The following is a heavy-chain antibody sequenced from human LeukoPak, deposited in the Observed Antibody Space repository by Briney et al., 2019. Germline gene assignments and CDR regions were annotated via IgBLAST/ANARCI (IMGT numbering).Heavy chain of an antibody. Sequence: PGGSLRLSCAASGITLSDFWFSWVRQAPGKGLEWVSYISSSSTIYYADSVKGRFTISRDNAKNSLYLQMNSLRAEDTAVYYCAKDLLPTGAGTTNYFDYWGQGTLVTVSS. CDR2: ISSSSTI. V-gene: IGHV3-69-1*01. CDR1: GITLSDFW. J-gene: IGHJ4*02. CDR3: AKDLLPTGAGTTNYFDY. D-gene: IGHD1-26*01.